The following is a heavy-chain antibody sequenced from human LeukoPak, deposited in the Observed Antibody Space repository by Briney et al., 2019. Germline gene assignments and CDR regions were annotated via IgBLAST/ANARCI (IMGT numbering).Heavy chain of an antibody. D-gene: IGHD3-16*01. CDR1: GFIFSNYW. CDR3: ALDQGDDPY. J-gene: IGHJ4*02. V-gene: IGHV3-7*01. CDR2: IKQDGSEK. Sequence: GSLRLSCAASGFIFSNYWMSWVRQAPGKGLEWVANIKQDGSEKYYVDSVKGRFTISRDNAKNSLYLQMNSLRAEDTAVYYCALDQGDDPYWGQGTLVTVSS.